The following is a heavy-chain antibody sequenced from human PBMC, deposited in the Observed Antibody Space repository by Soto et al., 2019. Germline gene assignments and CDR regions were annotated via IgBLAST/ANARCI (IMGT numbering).Heavy chain of an antibody. V-gene: IGHV1-46*01. CDR3: ARASDPIFGPTQKTNYGMDV. Sequence: ASVKVSCKASGYTFASYYMHWVRQAPGQGLEWMGIINPSGGSTGYAQKFQGRVTMTRDTSTSTVYMELSSLRSEDTAVYYCARASDPIFGPTQKTNYGMDVWGQGTTVTVSS. CDR1: GYTFASYY. J-gene: IGHJ6*02. D-gene: IGHD3-3*01. CDR2: INPSGGST.